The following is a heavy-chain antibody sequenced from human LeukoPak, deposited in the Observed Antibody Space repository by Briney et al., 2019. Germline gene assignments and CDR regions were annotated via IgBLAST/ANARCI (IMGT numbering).Heavy chain of an antibody. CDR1: GYTFTSYD. V-gene: IGHV1-8*03. CDR2: MNPNSGNT. J-gene: IGHJ6*03. Sequence: GASVKVSCKASGYTFTSYDINWVRQATGQGLEWMGWMNPNSGNTAYAQKFQGRVTIIRNTSISTAYMELSSLRSEDTAMYYCARDADWLFTHMDVWGKGTTVTVSS. D-gene: IGHD3-9*01. CDR3: ARDADWLFTHMDV.